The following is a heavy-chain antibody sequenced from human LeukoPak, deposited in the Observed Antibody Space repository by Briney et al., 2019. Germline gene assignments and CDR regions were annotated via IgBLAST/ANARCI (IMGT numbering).Heavy chain of an antibody. D-gene: IGHD5-12*01. CDR3: TREIVATITNWFDP. CDR2: ISAYNGNT. J-gene: IGHJ5*02. Sequence: GASVKVSCKASGYTFTSYGISWVRQAAGQGLQWMGWISAYNGNTNYAPKLQGRVTMTTDKSTTTAYMALRSLRSDDRAVYYCTREIVATITNWFDPWGQGTLVTVSS. V-gene: IGHV1-18*01. CDR1: GYTFTSYG.